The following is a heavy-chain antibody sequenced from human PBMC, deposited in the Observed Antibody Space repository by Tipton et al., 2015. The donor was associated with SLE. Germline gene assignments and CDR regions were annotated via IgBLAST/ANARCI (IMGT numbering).Heavy chain of an antibody. V-gene: IGHV1-3*01. CDR3: ARGFLTLAAAGTDNWFDP. Sequence: QSGPEVKKPGASVKVSCKASGYTFTSYAMHWVRQDPGQRLEWMGWINAGNGNTKYPQKFQGRVTITRDTSASTAYMELSSLRSEDTAVYYCARGFLTLAAAGTDNWFDPWGQGTLVTVSS. D-gene: IGHD6-13*01. CDR2: INAGNGNT. CDR1: GYTFTSYA. J-gene: IGHJ5*02.